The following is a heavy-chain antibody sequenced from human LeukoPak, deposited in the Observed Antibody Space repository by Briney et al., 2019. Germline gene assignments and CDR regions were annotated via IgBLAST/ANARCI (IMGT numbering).Heavy chain of an antibody. CDR2: IWYDGSNK. Sequence: GGSLRLSCAASGFTFSSYGMHWVRQAPGKGLEWVAVIWYDGSNKYYADSVKGRFTISRDSSKNTLYLQMNSLRAEDTAVYYCARDGSDSDLDYWGQGTLVTVSS. J-gene: IGHJ4*02. V-gene: IGHV3-33*01. D-gene: IGHD2-21*02. CDR1: GFTFSSYG. CDR3: ARDGSDSDLDY.